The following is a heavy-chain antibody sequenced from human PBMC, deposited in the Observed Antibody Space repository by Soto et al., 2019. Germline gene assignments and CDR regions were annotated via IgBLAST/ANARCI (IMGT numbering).Heavy chain of an antibody. CDR1: GGTFSSYA. V-gene: IGHV1-69*13. J-gene: IGHJ4*02. CDR2: IIPIFGTA. Sequence: SVKVSCKASGGTFSSYAISWVRQAPGQGLEWMGGIIPIFGTANYAQKFQGRVTITADESTSTAYMELSSLRSEDTAVYYCASPRRAFGQEFNYWGQGTLVTVSS. CDR3: ASPRRAFGQEFNY. D-gene: IGHD3-16*01.